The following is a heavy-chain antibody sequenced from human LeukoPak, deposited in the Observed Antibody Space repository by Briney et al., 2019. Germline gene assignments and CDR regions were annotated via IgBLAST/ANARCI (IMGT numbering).Heavy chain of an antibody. J-gene: IGHJ4*02. Sequence: NPSETLSLTCAVYGGPFSGYYWSWIRQPPGKGLEWIGEINHSGSTNYNPSLKSRVTISVDTSKNQFSLKLSSVTAADTAVYYCARISPITIFGVVIGYYFDYWGQGTLVTVSS. CDR2: INHSGST. D-gene: IGHD3-3*01. V-gene: IGHV4-34*01. CDR3: ARISPITIFGVVIGYYFDY. CDR1: GGPFSGYY.